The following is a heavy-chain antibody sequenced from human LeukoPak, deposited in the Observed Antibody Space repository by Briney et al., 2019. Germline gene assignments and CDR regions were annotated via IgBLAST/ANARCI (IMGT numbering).Heavy chain of an antibody. CDR2: ISGSGGST. V-gene: IGHV3-23*01. J-gene: IGHJ3*02. CDR3: ARDIYGSGSQKYDAFDI. CDR1: GFTFSSYG. Sequence: GGSLRLSCAASGFTFSSYGMSWVRQAPGKGLEWVSAISGSGGSTYYADSVKGRFTISRDSSKNTLYLQMNSLRAEDTAVYYCARDIYGSGSQKYDAFDIWGQGTMVTVSS. D-gene: IGHD3-10*01.